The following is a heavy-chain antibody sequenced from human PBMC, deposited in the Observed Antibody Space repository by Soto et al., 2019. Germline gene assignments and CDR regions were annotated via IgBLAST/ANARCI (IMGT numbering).Heavy chain of an antibody. CDR2: ISSSTNFI. CDR3: VTTYPYNYGGADVFDM. CDR1: GFNFGAYT. V-gene: IGHV3-21*01. Sequence: EVQLVESGGGLVKPGGSLRLSCEASGFNFGAYTMNWVRQTPGKGPQWVSSISSSTNFIYYADSVKGRFTIARDNARASLFLQLNSLRAEDTAIYYCVTTYPYNYGGADVFDMWGQGTMVTVSS. D-gene: IGHD5-18*01. J-gene: IGHJ3*02.